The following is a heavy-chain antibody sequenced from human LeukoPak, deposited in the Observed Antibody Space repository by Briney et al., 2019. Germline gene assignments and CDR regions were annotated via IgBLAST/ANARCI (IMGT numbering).Heavy chain of an antibody. D-gene: IGHD2-2*01. CDR1: GFTFSSYS. V-gene: IGHV3-21*01. Sequence: GGSLRLSCAASGFTFSSYSMNWVRQAPGKGLEWVSSISSSSSYIYYADSVKGRFTISRDNAKYSLYLQMNSLRAEDTAVYYCASEVVVPAALDYWGQGTLVTVSS. J-gene: IGHJ4*02. CDR3: ASEVVVPAALDY. CDR2: ISSSSSYI.